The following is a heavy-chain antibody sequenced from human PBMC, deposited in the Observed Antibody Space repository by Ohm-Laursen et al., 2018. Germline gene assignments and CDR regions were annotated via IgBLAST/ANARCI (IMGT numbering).Heavy chain of an antibody. CDR2: ISSSGSTI. V-gene: IGHV3-48*03. CDR3: ASFLADIVATTGEDY. D-gene: IGHD5-12*01. CDR1: GFTFSSYE. Sequence: SLRLSCAASGFTFSSYEMNWVRQAPGKGLEWVSYISSSGSTIYYADSVKGRFTISRDNAKNSLYLQMNSLRAEDTAVYYCASFLADIVATTGEDYWGQGTLVTVSS. J-gene: IGHJ4*02.